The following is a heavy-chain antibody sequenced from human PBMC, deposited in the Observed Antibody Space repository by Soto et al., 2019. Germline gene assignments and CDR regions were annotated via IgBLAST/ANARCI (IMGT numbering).Heavy chain of an antibody. CDR3: AKLPFFLDLGVDY. D-gene: IGHD1-1*01. CDR2: ISGSGDNT. J-gene: IGHJ4*02. V-gene: IGHV3-23*01. CDR1: GFTFSNYV. Sequence: EVHLLDSGGGLVQPGGSLRLSCAASGFTFSNYVMSWVRQAPGKGLEWVSSISGSGDNTYYADSVKGRFTISRDNSKNTRFLQMNSLRAEDTAVYYCAKLPFFLDLGVDYWGQGTLGTVSS.